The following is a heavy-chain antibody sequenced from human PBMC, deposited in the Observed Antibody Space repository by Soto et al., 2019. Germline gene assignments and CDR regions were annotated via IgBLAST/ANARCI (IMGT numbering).Heavy chain of an antibody. Sequence: GGSLRLSCAASGFTFSGSAMRWVRQASGKGLEWVGRIRSKANSYATAYAASVKGRFTISRDDSKNTAYLQMNSLKTEDTAVYYCTQLEYQLPHWGQGTLVTVSS. V-gene: IGHV3-73*01. CDR1: GFTFSGSA. CDR2: IRSKANSYAT. CDR3: TQLEYQLPH. D-gene: IGHD2-2*01. J-gene: IGHJ4*02.